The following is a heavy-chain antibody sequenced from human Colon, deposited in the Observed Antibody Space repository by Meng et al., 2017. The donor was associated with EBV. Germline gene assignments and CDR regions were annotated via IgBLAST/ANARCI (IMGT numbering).Heavy chain of an antibody. J-gene: IGHJ4*02. CDR2: ISSDGNTK. CDR3: ARERDITFWYFDY. Sequence: QVQLVDAGGGVVQPWSVLRLSGAASGFTFSSYSMHWVRQAPGKGLEWVAVISSDGNTKYYAASVKGRFTISRDNSKSTVFLQANSLRPEDTAIYYCARERDITFWYFDYWVQGALVTVSS. D-gene: IGHD3-16*01. V-gene: IGHV3-30-3*01. CDR1: GFTFSSYS.